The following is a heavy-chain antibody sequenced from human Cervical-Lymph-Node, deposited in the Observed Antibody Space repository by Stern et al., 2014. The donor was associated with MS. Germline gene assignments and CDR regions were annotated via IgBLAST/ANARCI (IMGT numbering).Heavy chain of an antibody. Sequence: EVQLVESGGGLVQPGRSLRLSCAASGFTFDDYAMPWVRQPPGKGLEWVSGISWNSGNIDYADSVRGRFTISRDNAKNSLYLQMNSLRAEDTALYYCAKGCGGDCSHFNYWGQGTLVTVSS. V-gene: IGHV3-9*01. CDR3: AKGCGGDCSHFNY. J-gene: IGHJ4*02. CDR2: ISWNSGNI. D-gene: IGHD2-21*02. CDR1: GFTFDDYA.